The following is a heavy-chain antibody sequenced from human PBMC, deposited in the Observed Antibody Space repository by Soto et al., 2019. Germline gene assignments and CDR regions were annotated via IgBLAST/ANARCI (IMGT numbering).Heavy chain of an antibody. V-gene: IGHV1-69*02. CDR2: INPILSMS. J-gene: IGHJ4*02. D-gene: IGHD3-10*01. Sequence: QVQLVQSEAEVKKPGSSVKVSCKASGDTFSFYTINWVRQAPGLGLEWVGRINPILSMSNYAQKFQGRVTMTADKSTSTAYMELRSLRSEDTAMYYCATSYGSGYRAFDYWGQGALVTVSS. CDR3: ATSYGSGYRAFDY. CDR1: GDTFSFYT.